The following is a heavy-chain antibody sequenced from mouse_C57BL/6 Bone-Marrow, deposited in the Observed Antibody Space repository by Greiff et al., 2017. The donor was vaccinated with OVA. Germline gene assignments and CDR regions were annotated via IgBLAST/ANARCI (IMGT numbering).Heavy chain of an antibody. Sequence: SGAELVRPGASVTLSCKASGYTFTDYEMHWVKQTPVHGLEWIGAIDPETGGTAYNQKFKGKAILTADKSSSTAYMELRSLTSEDSAVYYCTRGYSNYYAMDYWGQGPSVTVSS. CDR2: IDPETGGT. CDR1: GYTFTDYE. J-gene: IGHJ4*01. CDR3: TRGYSNYYAMDY. V-gene: IGHV1-15*01. D-gene: IGHD2-5*01.